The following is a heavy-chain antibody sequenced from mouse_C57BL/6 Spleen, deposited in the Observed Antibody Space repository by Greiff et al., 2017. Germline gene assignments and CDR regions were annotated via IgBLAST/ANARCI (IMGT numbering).Heavy chain of an antibody. CDR3: ASQHGYDDGDYYAMDY. CDR2: ISSGGSYT. CDR1: GFTFSSYG. J-gene: IGHJ4*01. Sequence: EVHLVESGGDLVKPGGSLKLSCAASGFTFSSYGMSWVRQTPDKRLEWVATISSGGSYTYYPDSVKGRFTISRDNAKNTLYLQMSSLKSEDTAMYYCASQHGYDDGDYYAMDYWGQGTSVTVSS. V-gene: IGHV5-6*01. D-gene: IGHD2-2*01.